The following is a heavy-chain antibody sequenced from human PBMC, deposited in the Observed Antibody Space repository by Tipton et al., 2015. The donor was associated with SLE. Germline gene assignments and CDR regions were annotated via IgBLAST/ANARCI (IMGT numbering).Heavy chain of an antibody. J-gene: IGHJ4*02. D-gene: IGHD6-13*01. CDR1: GGSISSGSYY. CDR2: IYTSGST. CDR3: ASSSPVDN. V-gene: IGHV4-61*02. Sequence: TLSLTCTVSGGSISSGSYYWSWIRQPAGKGLEWIGRIYTSGSTNYNPSLKSRVTISVDTSKNQFSLKLSSVTAADTAVYYCASSSPVDNWGQGTLVTVSS.